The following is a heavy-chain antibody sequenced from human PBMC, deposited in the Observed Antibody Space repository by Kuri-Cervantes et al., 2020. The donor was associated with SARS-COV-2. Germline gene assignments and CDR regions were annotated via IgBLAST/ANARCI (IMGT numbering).Heavy chain of an antibody. J-gene: IGHJ4*02. V-gene: IGHV5-51*01. CDR2: IYPGDSET. CDR1: GYRFTNYW. CDR3: ARLMAGLDGFNACDY. D-gene: IGHD5-24*01. Sequence: GESLKISCRGSGYRFTNYWIAWLRQMPGKGLEWMGIIYPGDSETKYSPSFQGQVTFSADRSISTVYLQFSSLKASDTAMYYCARLMAGLDGFNACDYWGQGTLVTVSS.